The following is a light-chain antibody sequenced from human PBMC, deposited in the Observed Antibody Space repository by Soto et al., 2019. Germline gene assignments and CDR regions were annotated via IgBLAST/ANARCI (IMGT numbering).Light chain of an antibody. Sequence: QAVVTQPPSVSGAPGQRVTISCTGSSSNIGAGYDVHWYQQLPGTAPKLLIYGNSNRPSGVPDRFSGSKSGTSASLAITGLQAEDEADYYCQSYDSSLSGYVAFGGGTKFTVL. CDR3: QSYDSSLSGYVA. CDR1: SSNIGAGYD. CDR2: GNS. V-gene: IGLV1-40*01. J-gene: IGLJ2*01.